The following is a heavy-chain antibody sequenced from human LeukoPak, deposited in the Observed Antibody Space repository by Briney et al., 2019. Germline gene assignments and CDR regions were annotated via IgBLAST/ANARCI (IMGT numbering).Heavy chain of an antibody. Sequence: GGSLRLSCAASGFTFSSYSMNWVRQAPGKGLEWVSSISSSSSYIYYADSVKGRFTISRDNAKNSLYLQMNSLRAEDTAVYYCAKERGYSSSWYGGVDYWGQGTLVTVSS. D-gene: IGHD6-13*01. CDR2: ISSSSSYI. J-gene: IGHJ4*02. CDR1: GFTFSSYS. V-gene: IGHV3-21*01. CDR3: AKERGYSSSWYGGVDY.